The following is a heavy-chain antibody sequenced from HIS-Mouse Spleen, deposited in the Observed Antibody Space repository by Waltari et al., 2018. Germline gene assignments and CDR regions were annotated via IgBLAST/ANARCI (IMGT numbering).Heavy chain of an antibody. D-gene: IGHD1-26*01. V-gene: IGHV4-34*01. Sequence: QVQLQQWGAGLLKPSETLSLTCAVYGGSFSGYYWSWIRQPPGKGLEWIGEIKNSGRTNYNPSLKSRVTISVDTSKNQFSLKLSSVTAADTAVYYCARMGPASGSYGDYWGQGTLVTVSS. CDR2: IKNSGRT. CDR1: GGSFSGYY. J-gene: IGHJ4*02. CDR3: ARMGPASGSYGDY.